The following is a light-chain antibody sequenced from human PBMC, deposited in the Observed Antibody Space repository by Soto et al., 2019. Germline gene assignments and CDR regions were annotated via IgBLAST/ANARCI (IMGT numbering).Light chain of an antibody. CDR2: DAS. J-gene: IGKJ2*02. Sequence: EIVLTQSPATLSLSPGERATLSCRSIQSVSSYLAWYQQKPCQAPRLLIYDASHRATGIPARFSGSGSGTDFTLIIRRPEPEDFAGYYCQQRSNWPPGTLGQGTKLEIK. CDR1: QSVSSY. V-gene: IGKV3-11*01. CDR3: QQRSNWPPGT.